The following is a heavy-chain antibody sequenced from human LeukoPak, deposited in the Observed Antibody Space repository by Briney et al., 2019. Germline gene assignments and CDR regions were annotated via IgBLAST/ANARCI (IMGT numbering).Heavy chain of an antibody. Sequence: GGSLRLSCAASGFTFSNYEMNWVRQAPGKGLECVADISGSGSRTYYTDSVKGRFTISRDNAKNSLYLQMNSLRAEDTAVYYCARDYGGSSPFDYWGQGTLVTVSS. V-gene: IGHV3-48*03. J-gene: IGHJ4*02. D-gene: IGHD4-23*01. CDR1: GFTFSNYE. CDR2: ISGSGSRT. CDR3: ARDYGGSSPFDY.